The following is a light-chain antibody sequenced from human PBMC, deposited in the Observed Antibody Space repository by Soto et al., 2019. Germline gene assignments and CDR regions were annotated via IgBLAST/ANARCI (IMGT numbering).Light chain of an antibody. CDR1: SSNIGGNT. CDR2: SNN. CDR3: AAWDDSLDGLYV. Sequence: QSVLTQPPSASGTPGQRVTISCSGGSSNIGGNTVNWYRQVPGTAPKLLIYSNNQRPSGVPDRLSGSKSGTSASLAISGLQSEEEDDYYCAAWDDSLDGLYVFGTGTKLTVL. V-gene: IGLV1-44*01. J-gene: IGLJ1*01.